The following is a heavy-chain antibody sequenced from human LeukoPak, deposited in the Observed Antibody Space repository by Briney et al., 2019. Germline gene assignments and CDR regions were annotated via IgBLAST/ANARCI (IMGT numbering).Heavy chain of an antibody. J-gene: IGHJ6*02. CDR1: GYTFTSYG. CDR3: ARAYYDYVWGSYRPSYGMDV. CDR2: ISAYNGNT. Sequence: ASVKVSCKASGYTFTSYGISWVRQAPGQGLEWMGWISAYNGNTNYAEKLQGRVTMNTDTSTSTAYMELRSLRSDDTAVYYCARAYYDYVWGSYRPSYGMDVWGQGTTVTVSS. V-gene: IGHV1-18*01. D-gene: IGHD3-16*02.